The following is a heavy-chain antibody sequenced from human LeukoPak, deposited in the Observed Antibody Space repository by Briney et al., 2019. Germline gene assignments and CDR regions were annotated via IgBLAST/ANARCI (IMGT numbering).Heavy chain of an antibody. D-gene: IGHD2-8*01. CDR1: GFTFSNAW. J-gene: IGHJ4*02. V-gene: IGHV3-15*05. CDR3: NANPLSGADW. Sequence: GGSLRLSCAASGFTFSNAWMSWVRQAPGKGLEWIGRIRSEAHGGTTDYAAPVRGRFSISRDDSTDTLYLEMNSLQIDDTAVYYCNANPLSGADWWGQGTLVAVSS. CDR2: IRSEAHGGTT.